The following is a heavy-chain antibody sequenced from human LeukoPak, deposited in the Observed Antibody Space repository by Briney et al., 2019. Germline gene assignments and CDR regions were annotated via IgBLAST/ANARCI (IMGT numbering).Heavy chain of an antibody. V-gene: IGHV1-69*01. CDR3: ARGVFEYSSSLDGMDV. CDR2: IIPIFGTA. J-gene: IGHJ6*02. CDR1: GGTFSSYA. D-gene: IGHD6-6*01. Sequence: ASVKVSCKASGGTFSSYAISWVRQAPGQGLEWMGGIIPIFGTANYAQKFQGRVTITADESTSTAYMELSSLRSEDTAVYYCARGVFEYSSSLDGMDVWGQGTTVTVSS.